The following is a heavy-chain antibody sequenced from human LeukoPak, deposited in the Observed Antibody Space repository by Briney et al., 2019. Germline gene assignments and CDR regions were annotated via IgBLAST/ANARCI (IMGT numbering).Heavy chain of an antibody. CDR3: ARDGIDRSSGTSYYYMAV. CDR2: ISYDASNK. D-gene: IGHD3-22*01. V-gene: IGHV3-30*14. CDR1: EFTFSSYA. J-gene: IGHJ6*03. Sequence: GRSLRLSCAASEFTFSSYAMHWVRQAPGKGLEWVALISYDASNKYYADSVKGRFTISRDNYKNTLYLQMNSLRAEDTAVYYCARDGIDRSSGTSYYYMAVWGKGTTVTISS.